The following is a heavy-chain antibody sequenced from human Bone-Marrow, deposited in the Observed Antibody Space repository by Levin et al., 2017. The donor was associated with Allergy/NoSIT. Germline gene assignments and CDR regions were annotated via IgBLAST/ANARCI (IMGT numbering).Heavy chain of an antibody. D-gene: IGHD5-12*01. CDR1: GFTFSSYA. CDR3: ALVATIDAFDI. CDR2: ISYDGSNK. J-gene: IGHJ3*02. Sequence: GESLKISCAASGFTFSSYAMHWVRQAPGKGLEWVAVISYDGSNKYYADSVKGRFTISRDNSKNTLYLQMNSLRAEDTAVYYCALVATIDAFDIWGQGTMVTVSS. V-gene: IGHV3-30-3*01.